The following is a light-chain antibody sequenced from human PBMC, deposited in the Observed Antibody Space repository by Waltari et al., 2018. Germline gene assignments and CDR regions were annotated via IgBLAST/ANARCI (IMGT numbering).Light chain of an antibody. Sequence: DIVMTQSPDSLAVSLGERATINCTSSQSVLYSSNNKNYLAWYQQKPGQPPKLLIYWASTRESGAPSGCSGSGSGTDFTLTISSLQAADVAVYYCQQYYSTPPAFGGGTK. CDR2: WAS. CDR3: QQYYSTPPA. V-gene: IGKV4-1*01. J-gene: IGKJ4*01. CDR1: QSVLYSSNNKNY.